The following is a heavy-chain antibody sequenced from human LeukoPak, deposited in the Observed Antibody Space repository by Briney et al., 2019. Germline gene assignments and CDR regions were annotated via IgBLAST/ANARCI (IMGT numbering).Heavy chain of an antibody. CDR3: ARHYSSSWKYYYYGMDV. J-gene: IGHJ6*02. CDR2: IDWDDDK. V-gene: IGHV2-70*11. D-gene: IGHD6-13*01. CDR1: GFSLXTSGMC. Sequence: SGPXXVKPTQTLTLTCTXSGFSLXTSGMCVSWIXQPPGKALEWLARIDWDDDKYYSTSLKTRLTISKDTSKNQVVLTMTNMDPVDTATYYCARHYSSSWKYYYYGMDVWGQGTTVTVSS.